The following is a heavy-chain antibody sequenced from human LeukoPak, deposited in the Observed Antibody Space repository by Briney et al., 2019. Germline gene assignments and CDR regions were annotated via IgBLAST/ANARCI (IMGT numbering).Heavy chain of an antibody. CDR2: INGRGIT. V-gene: IGHV3-23*01. CDR1: GFTFSSYT. Sequence: GGSQRLSCTASGFTFSSYTMSWVRQAPGEGLEWLSAINGRGITYYAGSVKGRFTISRDNSENTLYLQMNSLTVDDTAVYFCAKERQTGDYFTSDYWGQGTLVTVSS. CDR3: AKERQTGDYFTSDY. J-gene: IGHJ4*02. D-gene: IGHD4-17*01.